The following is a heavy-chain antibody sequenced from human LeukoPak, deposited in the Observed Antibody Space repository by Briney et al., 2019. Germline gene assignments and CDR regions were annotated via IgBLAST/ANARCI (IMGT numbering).Heavy chain of an antibody. J-gene: IGHJ4*02. D-gene: IGHD7-27*01. CDR3: ARGPNWGSSGFDY. CDR1: GYIFTGYY. Sequence: GASVKVSCKASGYIFTGYYIHWVRQAPGQGLEWMGWINPNSGDTNYAQKFQGRVTMTRDTSISTAYMELSSLRSDDTAVYYCARGPNWGSSGFDYWGQGTLVTVSS. V-gene: IGHV1-2*02. CDR2: INPNSGDT.